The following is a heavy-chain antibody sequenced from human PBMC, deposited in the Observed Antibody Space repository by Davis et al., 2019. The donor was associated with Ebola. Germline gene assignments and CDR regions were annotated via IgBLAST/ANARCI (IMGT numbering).Heavy chain of an antibody. Sequence: GESLKISCAARGFTFGNYAMNWVRQAPGKGLEWVSSLSGSGDSTYYAGSVKGRFTISRDNSKNTLYLQMNSLRHEDTAVYYCAKPSSVSSGYFDAFDKWGHGTLVTVSS. CDR1: GFTFGNYA. J-gene: IGHJ3*02. CDR2: LSGSGDST. V-gene: IGHV3-23*01. CDR3: AKPSSVSSGYFDAFDK. D-gene: IGHD3-22*01.